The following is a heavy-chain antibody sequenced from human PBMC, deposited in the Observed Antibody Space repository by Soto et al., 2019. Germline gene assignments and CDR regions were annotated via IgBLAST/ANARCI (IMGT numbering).Heavy chain of an antibody. CDR2: INEDGSEE. J-gene: IGHJ5*02. Sequence: GGSLRLSCAASGFRFRSYWMSWVRQAPGMRLEWVANINEDGSEENYMDSVKGRFTISRDNTKNSLYLQMNSLRGEDTAIYYCVLSRLARGMISDENLFDPWGQGILVTVSS. D-gene: IGHD3-10*01. V-gene: IGHV3-7*01. CDR3: VLSRLARGMISDENLFDP. CDR1: GFRFRSYW.